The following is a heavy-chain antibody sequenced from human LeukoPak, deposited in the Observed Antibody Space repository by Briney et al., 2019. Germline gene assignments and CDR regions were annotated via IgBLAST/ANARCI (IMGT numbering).Heavy chain of an antibody. Sequence: GGSLRLSCAASGITFSKAWMSWVRQAPGKGLEWVGRIKGKTDGGTTDYAAPVKGRFTISRDDSKNTLYLQMNSLKTEDTAVYYCTTGQGYYYDSSGPIDYWGQGTLVTVSS. V-gene: IGHV3-15*01. J-gene: IGHJ4*02. CDR3: TTGQGYYYDSSGPIDY. D-gene: IGHD3-22*01. CDR1: GITFSKAW. CDR2: IKGKTDGGTT.